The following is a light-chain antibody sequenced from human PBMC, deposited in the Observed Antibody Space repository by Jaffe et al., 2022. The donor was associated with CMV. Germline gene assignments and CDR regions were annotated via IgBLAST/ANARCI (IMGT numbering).Light chain of an antibody. CDR3: QQGSLFPLT. V-gene: IGKV1-12*01. Sequence: DIQMTQSPASVSASVGDRVTITCRASQAISSWLAWYQQEPGKAPKLLIYSASILQSGVPSRFSGSGSGTDFTLTISGLQPEDSGIFFCQQGSLFPLTFGGGTKVEIK. CDR2: SAS. J-gene: IGKJ4*01. CDR1: QAISSW.